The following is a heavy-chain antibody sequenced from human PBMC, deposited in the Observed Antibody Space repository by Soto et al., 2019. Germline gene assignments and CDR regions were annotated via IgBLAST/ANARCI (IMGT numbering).Heavy chain of an antibody. CDR2: IIPILGIA. D-gene: IGHD3-3*01. Sequence: ASMKVSCKASGGTFSSYTISWVRQAPGQGLEWMGRIIPILGIANYAQKFQGRVTITADKSTSTAYMELSSLRSEDTAVYYCARALPTNYDFWSGYSKPHYMDVWGKGTTVTVSS. CDR1: GGTFSSYT. V-gene: IGHV1-69*02. J-gene: IGHJ6*03. CDR3: ARALPTNYDFWSGYSKPHYMDV.